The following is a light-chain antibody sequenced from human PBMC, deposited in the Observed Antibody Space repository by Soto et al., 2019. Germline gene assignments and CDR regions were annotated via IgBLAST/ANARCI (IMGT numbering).Light chain of an antibody. CDR3: QSYDSSNLYV. J-gene: IGLJ1*01. V-gene: IGLV6-57*04. CDR1: SCSIASNY. CDR2: EDN. Sequence: NFMLTQPHSVSESPGKTVTVSCTRSSCSIASNYVQWYQQRPGSAPTTVIYEDNQRPSGVPDRFSGSIDSSSNSASLTISGLKTEDEADYYCQSYDSSNLYVFGTGTKVTVL.